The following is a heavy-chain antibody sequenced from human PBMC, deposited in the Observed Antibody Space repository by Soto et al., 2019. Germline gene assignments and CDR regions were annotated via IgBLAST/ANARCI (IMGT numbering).Heavy chain of an antibody. CDR3: AKGVPGIAVAGTGYFQH. V-gene: IGHV3-23*01. Sequence: GGSLRLSCAASGFTFSSFVLHWVRQAPGKGLEWVSGISGSGDSTYYADSVKGRFTISRDNSKNTLYLQMNSLRAEDTAVYYCAKGVPGIAVAGTGYFQHWGQGTLVTVSS. CDR1: GFTFSSFV. J-gene: IGHJ1*01. D-gene: IGHD6-19*01. CDR2: ISGSGDST.